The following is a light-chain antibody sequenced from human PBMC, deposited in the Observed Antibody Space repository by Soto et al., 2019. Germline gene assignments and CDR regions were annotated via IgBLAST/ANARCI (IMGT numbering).Light chain of an antibody. CDR2: GAS. V-gene: IGKV3-20*01. CDR3: QQYGSSPRT. J-gene: IGKJ2*01. CDR1: QSVSYSF. Sequence: EIVLTQSPGTLSLSPGEGATLSCRASQSVSYSFLAWYQQKPGQAPRLLIYGASSRATGIPDRFSGSGSGTDFTLTISRLEPEDLAVYYCQQYGSSPRTFGQGTKLEIQ.